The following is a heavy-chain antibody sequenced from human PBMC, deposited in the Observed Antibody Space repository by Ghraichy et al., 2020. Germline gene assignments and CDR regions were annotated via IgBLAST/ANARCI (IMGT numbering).Heavy chain of an antibody. V-gene: IGHV4-34*01. J-gene: IGHJ6*03. D-gene: IGHD6-13*01. CDR3: ARGRAIAAAGRYYMDV. CDR2: INHSGST. CDR1: GGSFSGYY. Sequence: SETLSLTCAVYGGSFSGYYWSWIRQPPGKGLEWIGEINHSGSTNYNPSLKSRVTISVDTSKNQFSLKLSSVTAADTAVYYCARGRAIAAAGRYYMDVWGKGTTVTVSS.